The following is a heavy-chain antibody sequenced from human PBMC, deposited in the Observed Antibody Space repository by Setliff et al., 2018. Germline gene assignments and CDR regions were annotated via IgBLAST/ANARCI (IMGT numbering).Heavy chain of an antibody. D-gene: IGHD3-16*01. CDR1: GGTFSSYD. CDR3: ARSDHLVVDGFDV. Sequence: SVKVSCKASGGTFSSYDISWVRQAPGQGLEWMGRIIPIFGTANDAQKFQGWVSMTRDTSITTAYMELSRLTSDDMAVYFCARSDHLVVDGFDVWGQGTMVTVSS. CDR2: IIPIFGTA. J-gene: IGHJ3*01. V-gene: IGHV1-69*05.